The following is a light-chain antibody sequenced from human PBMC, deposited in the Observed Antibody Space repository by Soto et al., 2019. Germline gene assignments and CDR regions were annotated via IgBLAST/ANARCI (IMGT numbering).Light chain of an antibody. J-gene: IGKJ3*01. V-gene: IGKV3-11*01. CDR1: QSVSSY. CDR2: DAS. CDR3: QQRSNWPFT. Sequence: EIVLTQSPATLSLSPGERATLSCRASQSVSSYLAWYQQKPGQAPTLLLYDASNRATGIPARFSGSGSGIDFTLTISSLEPEDFAVYYCQQRSNWPFTFGPGTKLDIK.